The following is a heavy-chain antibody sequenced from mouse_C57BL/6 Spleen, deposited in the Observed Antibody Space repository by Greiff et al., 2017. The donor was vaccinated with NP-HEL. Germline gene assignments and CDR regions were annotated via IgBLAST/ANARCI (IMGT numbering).Heavy chain of an antibody. J-gene: IGHJ3*01. V-gene: IGHV1-18*01. Sequence: EVQLQQSGPELVKPGASVKIPCKASGYTFTDYNMDWVKQSHGKSLEWIGDINPNNGGTIYNQKFKGKATLTVDKSSSTAYLETRSLTSEDTAVYYCARSHYYGSSYIAYWGKGNRVTVAA. CDR3: ARSHYYGSSYIAY. CDR1: GYTFTDYN. CDR2: INPNNGGT. D-gene: IGHD1-1*01.